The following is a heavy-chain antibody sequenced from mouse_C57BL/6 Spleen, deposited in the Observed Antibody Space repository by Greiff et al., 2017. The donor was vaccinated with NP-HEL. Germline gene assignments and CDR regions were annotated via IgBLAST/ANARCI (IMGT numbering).Heavy chain of an antibody. V-gene: IGHV1-82*01. CDR1: GYAFSSSW. Sequence: VQGVESGPELVKPGASVKISCKASGYAFSSSWMNWVKQRPGKGLEWIGRIYPGDGDTNYNGKFKGKATLTADKSSSTAYMQLSSLTSEDSAVYFCARGGGRDAMDYWGQGTSVTVSS. J-gene: IGHJ4*01. CDR3: ARGGGRDAMDY. CDR2: IYPGDGDT. D-gene: IGHD1-1*01.